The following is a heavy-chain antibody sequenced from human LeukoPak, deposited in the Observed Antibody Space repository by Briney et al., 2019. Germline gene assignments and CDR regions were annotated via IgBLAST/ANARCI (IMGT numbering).Heavy chain of an antibody. CDR2: IYYSGIT. D-gene: IGHD3-3*01. Sequence: PSETLSLTCAVSGDSISTTNYYWGWIRQPPGGGLEWIGIIYYSGITHYNPSLKSRVTILVDTPKNQFSLKLSSVTDPDTAVYYCARVRRSLNWFDSWGQGTLVTVSS. V-gene: IGHV4-39*01. J-gene: IGHJ5*01. CDR1: GDSISTTNYY. CDR3: ARVRRSLNWFDS.